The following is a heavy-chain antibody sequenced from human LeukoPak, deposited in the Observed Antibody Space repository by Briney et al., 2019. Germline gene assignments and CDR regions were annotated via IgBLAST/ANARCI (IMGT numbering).Heavy chain of an antibody. V-gene: IGHV3-30*04. CDR1: GFTFSSYA. D-gene: IGHD2-2*01. Sequence: GGSLRLSCAASGFTFSSYAMHWVRQAPGKGLEWVAVISYDGSNKYYADSVKGRFTISRDNSKNTLYLQMNSLRAEDTAVYYGARVVVPAAIGCWFDPWGQGTLVTVSS. J-gene: IGHJ5*02. CDR3: ARVVVPAAIGCWFDP. CDR2: ISYDGSNK.